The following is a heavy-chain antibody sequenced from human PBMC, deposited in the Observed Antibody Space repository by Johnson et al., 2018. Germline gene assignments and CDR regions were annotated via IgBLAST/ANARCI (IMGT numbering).Heavy chain of an antibody. V-gene: IGHV3-9*01. Sequence: VQLVESGGGLVQPGRSLRLSCAASGFTFDDYAMHWVRQAPGKGLEWVSGINWNRGIIGYADSVKGRFTISRDNDKNSLYLQMNSPRAEDTAVYYCAKGGRRRYVEMDVWGKGTTVTV. D-gene: IGHD1-1*01. J-gene: IGHJ6*03. CDR2: INWNRGII. CDR3: AKGGRRRYVEMDV. CDR1: GFTFDDYA.